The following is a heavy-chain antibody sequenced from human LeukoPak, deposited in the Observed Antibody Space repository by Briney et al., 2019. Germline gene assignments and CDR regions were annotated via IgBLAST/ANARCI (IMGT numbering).Heavy chain of an antibody. CDR3: ARAQFLEWFNAFDI. Sequence: ASVKVSCKASGYTFTGYYMHWVRQAPGQGLKWMGWINPNSGGTNYAQKFQGRVTMTRDTSISTAYMELSRLRSDDTAVYYCARAQFLEWFNAFDIWGQGTMVTVSS. CDR2: INPNSGGT. D-gene: IGHD3-3*01. V-gene: IGHV1-2*02. J-gene: IGHJ3*02. CDR1: GYTFTGYY.